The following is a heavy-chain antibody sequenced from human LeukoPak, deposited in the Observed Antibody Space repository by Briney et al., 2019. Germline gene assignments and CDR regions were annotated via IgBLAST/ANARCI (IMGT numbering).Heavy chain of an antibody. CDR3: AKIVGYGSEYYYYYYMDV. D-gene: IGHD3-10*01. CDR2: IHHSGST. Sequence: SETLSLTCAVSGGSISSKNWWSWVRQPPGKGLEWIGEIHHSGSTNYKPSLKSRVTISIDQSKNQFSLRLSSVTAADTAVYYCAKIVGYGSEYYYYYYMDVWGKGTTVTVSS. CDR1: GGSISSKNW. J-gene: IGHJ6*03. V-gene: IGHV4-4*02.